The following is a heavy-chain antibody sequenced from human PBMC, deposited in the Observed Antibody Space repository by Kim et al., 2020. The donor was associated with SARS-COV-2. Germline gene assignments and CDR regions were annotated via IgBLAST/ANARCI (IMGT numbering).Heavy chain of an antibody. CDR2: IYPGDSDT. D-gene: IGHD4-4*01. Sequence: GESLKISCKGSGYRFTSYWIGWVRQMPGKGLEWMGIIYPGDSDTRYSPSFQGQVTISADKSISTAYLQWSSLKASDTAMYYCATIIQMTTAFGAFDIWGQGTMVTVSS. CDR1: GYRFTSYW. CDR3: ATIIQMTTAFGAFDI. V-gene: IGHV5-51*01. J-gene: IGHJ3*02.